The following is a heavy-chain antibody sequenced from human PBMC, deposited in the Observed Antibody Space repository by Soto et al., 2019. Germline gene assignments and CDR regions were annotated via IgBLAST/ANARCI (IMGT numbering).Heavy chain of an antibody. CDR1: GYSITAGGYY. V-gene: IGHV4-31*03. CDR2: FYSSGII. D-gene: IGHD6-19*01. J-gene: IGHJ5*02. CDR3: ARMYSSGSGWFHP. Sequence: LQESGPGLVKPSQTLSLTCFVSGYSITAGGYYWSWIRHHPGKGLEWIGGFYSSGIIIYNPSLRSRVSISRDTSSNQFSMSLTSVTAADTARYYCARMYSSGSGWFHPWGQGTLVTVSS.